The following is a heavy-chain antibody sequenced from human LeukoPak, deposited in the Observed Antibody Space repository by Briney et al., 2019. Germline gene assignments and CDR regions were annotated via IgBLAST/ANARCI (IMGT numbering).Heavy chain of an antibody. V-gene: IGHV4-39*07. J-gene: IGHJ5*02. D-gene: IGHD6-13*01. CDR1: GGSISSSGYY. CDR3: ARDRQQLARRRGYSWFDP. Sequence: SETLSLTCTVSGGSISSSGYYWGWIRQPPGKGLEWIGSIYYSGITYDNPSLKSRVTISVDTSKNQFSLKVNSVTAADTAVYFCARDRQQLARRRGYSWFDPWGQGTLVTVSS. CDR2: IYYSGIT.